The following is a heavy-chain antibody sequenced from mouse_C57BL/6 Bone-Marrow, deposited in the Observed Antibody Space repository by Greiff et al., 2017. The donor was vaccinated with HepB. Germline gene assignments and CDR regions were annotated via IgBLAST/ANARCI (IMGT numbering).Heavy chain of an antibody. CDR3: ASPYYYGSSYVGFAY. J-gene: IGHJ3*01. V-gene: IGHV1-54*01. CDR2: INPGSGGT. Sequence: VQLQQSGAELVRPGTSVKVSCKASGYAFTNYLIEWVKQRPGQGLEWIGVINPGSGGTNYNEKFKGKATLTADKSSSTAYMRLSSLTSEDSAVYFCASPYYYGSSYVGFAYWGQGTLVTVSA. CDR1: GYAFTNYL. D-gene: IGHD1-1*01.